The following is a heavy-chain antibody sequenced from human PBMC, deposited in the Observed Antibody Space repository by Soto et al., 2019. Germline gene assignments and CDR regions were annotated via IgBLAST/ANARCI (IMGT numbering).Heavy chain of an antibody. D-gene: IGHD1-1*01. V-gene: IGHV4-59*01. CDR2: IYYSGST. J-gene: IGHJ5*02. CDR1: GGPIRSYY. CDR3: AREAGVQYPFDP. Sequence: QVQLQESGPGLVKPSETLSLTCTVSGGPIRSYYWSWIRQPPGKGLEWIGYIYYSGSTNYNPSLKSRVTISLDTSKSQFSLKLSSVTAADTAMYYCAREAGVQYPFDPWCQGTLVTVSS.